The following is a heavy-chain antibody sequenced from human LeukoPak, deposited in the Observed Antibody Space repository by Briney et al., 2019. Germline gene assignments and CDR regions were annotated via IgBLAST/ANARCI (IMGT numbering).Heavy chain of an antibody. Sequence: GGSLRLSCAASGFTFSSYSMNWVRQAPGKGLEWVSYISSGSSMIYYADSVKGRFTISRDNAKNSLYLQMKSLRDEDTAIYYCARRESRAEGDWFDPWGQGTLVTVSS. CDR2: ISSGSSMI. V-gene: IGHV3-48*02. D-gene: IGHD2-2*01. CDR3: ARRESRAEGDWFDP. CDR1: GFTFSSYS. J-gene: IGHJ5*02.